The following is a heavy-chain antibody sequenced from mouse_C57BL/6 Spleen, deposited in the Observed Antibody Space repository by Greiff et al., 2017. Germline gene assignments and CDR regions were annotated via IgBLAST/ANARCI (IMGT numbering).Heavy chain of an antibody. CDR2: IYPRDGST. Sequence: VQLKESGPELVKPGASVKLSCKASGYTFTSYDINWVKQRPGQGLEWIGWIYPRDGSTKYNEKFKGKATLTVDTSSSTAYMELHSLTSEDSAVYFCARDTTVVATDFDVWGTGTTVTVSS. J-gene: IGHJ1*03. CDR1: GYTFTSYD. CDR3: ARDTTVVATDFDV. V-gene: IGHV1-85*01. D-gene: IGHD1-1*01.